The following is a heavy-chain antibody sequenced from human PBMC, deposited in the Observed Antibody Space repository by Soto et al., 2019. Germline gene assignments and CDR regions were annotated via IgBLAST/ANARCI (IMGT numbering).Heavy chain of an antibody. CDR2: ISGSGGST. CDR1: GFTFSSYA. Sequence: PGGSLRLSCAASGFTFSSYAMSWVRQAPGKGLEWVSAISGSGGSTYYADSVKGRFTISRDNSKNTLYLQMNSLRAEDTAVYYCAKDWDILTGYTHDYWGQGTLVTVSS. D-gene: IGHD3-9*01. CDR3: AKDWDILTGYTHDY. V-gene: IGHV3-23*01. J-gene: IGHJ4*02.